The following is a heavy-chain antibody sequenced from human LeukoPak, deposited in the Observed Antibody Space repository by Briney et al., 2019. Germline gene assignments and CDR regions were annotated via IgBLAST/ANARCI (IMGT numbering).Heavy chain of an antibody. CDR2: MNPNSGNT. V-gene: IGHV1-8*01. CDR1: GYTFTSYD. Sequence: ASVKVSCKASGYTFTSYDINWVRQATGQGLEWMGWMNPNSGNTGYAQKFQGRVTMTRNTSISTAYMELSNLRSEDTAVYYCARDSPQWDLPDYWGQGTLVTVSS. CDR3: ARDSPQWDLPDY. J-gene: IGHJ4*02. D-gene: IGHD1-26*01.